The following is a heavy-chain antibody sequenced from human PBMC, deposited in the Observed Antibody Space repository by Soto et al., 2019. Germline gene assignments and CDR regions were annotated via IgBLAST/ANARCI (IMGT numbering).Heavy chain of an antibody. CDR3: ARDLAAVPRAFDY. D-gene: IGHD6-13*01. J-gene: IGHJ4*02. Sequence: SETLSLTCTVSGGSISSYFYIWVRQPPGKGLEWIGSVYYTGTTDYNPSLKSRVTISVDTSKTQFSLNLRSVTATDTAVYYCARDLAAVPRAFDYWGRGTLVTVSS. V-gene: IGHV4-59*01. CDR2: VYYTGTT. CDR1: GGSISSYF.